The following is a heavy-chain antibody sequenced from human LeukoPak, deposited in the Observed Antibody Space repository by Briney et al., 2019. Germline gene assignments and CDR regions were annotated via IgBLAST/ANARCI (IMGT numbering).Heavy chain of an antibody. CDR1: GDTLSSYE. J-gene: IGHJ4*02. D-gene: IGHD5-18*01. V-gene: IGHV1-69*06. Sequence: GASVKVSCKASGDTLSSYEISWVRQAPGQGLEWMGGIIVIYDSTNYARKFQGRLTITADKSTSTAYMELSSLRSDDTAVYYCARGARGNTYGYPPYYFDYWGQGTLVTVSS. CDR2: IIVIYDST. CDR3: ARGARGNTYGYPPYYFDY.